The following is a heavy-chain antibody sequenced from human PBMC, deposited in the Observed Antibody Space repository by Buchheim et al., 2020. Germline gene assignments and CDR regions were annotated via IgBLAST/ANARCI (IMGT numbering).Heavy chain of an antibody. CDR2: IYWDDDK. D-gene: IGHD3-22*01. V-gene: IGHV2-5*02. CDR1: GFSLSTSGVG. CDR3: AHRGRNCDSSGYSAFDY. J-gene: IGHJ4*02. Sequence: QIPLKESGPTLVKPTQTLTLTCTFSGFSLSTSGVGVGWIRQPPGKALEWLALIYWDDDKRYSPSLKSRLTITKDTSKNQVVLTMTNMDPVDTATYYCAHRGRNCDSSGYSAFDYWGQGTL.